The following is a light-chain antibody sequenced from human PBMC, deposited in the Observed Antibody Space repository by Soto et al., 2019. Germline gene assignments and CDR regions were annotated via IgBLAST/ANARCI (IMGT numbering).Light chain of an antibody. CDR2: AAS. V-gene: IGKV1-39*01. CDR3: QQSYSIPRVYT. CDR1: QSISSH. Sequence: DLQMTQSPSSLSASVGDRVTITCRASQSISSHLNWYQQKAGKAPQLLIYAASSLQSGAPSRFSGSGSGTDFTLTISSLQPEDFATYYCQQSYSIPRVYTFGQGTKLEIK. J-gene: IGKJ2*01.